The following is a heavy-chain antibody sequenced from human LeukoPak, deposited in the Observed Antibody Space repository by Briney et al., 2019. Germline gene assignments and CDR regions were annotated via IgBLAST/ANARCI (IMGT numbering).Heavy chain of an antibody. CDR1: GFLFISYG. CDR3: ARGSSAWLVDF. CDR2: ISTYSGDR. V-gene: IGHV1-18*01. J-gene: IGHJ4*02. D-gene: IGHD6-19*01. Sequence: ASVKVSCKASGFLFISYGFSWRRQAPGQGLEWMGWISTYSGDRNFAQKFQDRVTMTTETSTSTAYMELRSLRSDDTAVYYCARGSSAWLVDFWGQGTLVTVSS.